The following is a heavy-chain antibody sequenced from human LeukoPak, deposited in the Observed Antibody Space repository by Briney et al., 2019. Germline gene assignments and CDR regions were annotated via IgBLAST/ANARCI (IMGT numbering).Heavy chain of an antibody. V-gene: IGHV1-69*13. D-gene: IGHD1-26*01. J-gene: IGHJ3*02. Sequence: SVKVSCKASGGTFSSYAISWVRQAPGQGLEWMGGIIPIFGTANYAQKFQGRVTITADESTSTAYMELSSLRSEDTAVYYCARDLRSGSYQQRAFDIWGQGTMVTVSS. CDR1: GGTFSSYA. CDR3: ARDLRSGSYQQRAFDI. CDR2: IIPIFGTA.